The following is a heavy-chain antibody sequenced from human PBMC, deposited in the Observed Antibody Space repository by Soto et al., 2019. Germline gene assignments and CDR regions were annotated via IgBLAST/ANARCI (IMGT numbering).Heavy chain of an antibody. Sequence: SETLSLTCTVSGGSISSYYWSWIRQPPGKGLEWIGYIYYSGSTNYNPSLKSRVTISVDTSKNQFSLKLNSVTAADTAVYYCARVRREYDNSGPVDYWGQGTRVTVSS. CDR2: IYYSGST. V-gene: IGHV4-59*01. CDR3: ARVRREYDNSGPVDY. CDR1: GGSISSYY. J-gene: IGHJ4*02. D-gene: IGHD3-22*01.